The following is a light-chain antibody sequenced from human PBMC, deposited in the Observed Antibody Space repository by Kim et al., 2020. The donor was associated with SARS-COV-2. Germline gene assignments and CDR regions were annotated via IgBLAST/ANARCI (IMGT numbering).Light chain of an antibody. CDR1: QSVSSN. CDR2: GAS. J-gene: IGKJ4*01. CDR3: QQYMHWPLT. V-gene: IGKV3-15*01. Sequence: EIVMTQSPATLSVSPGERATLSCRASQSVSSNLAWYQQKPGQSPRHLIYGASTRATGIPARFSASGSGTDFTLTISSLQSEDFAVYYCQQYMHWPLTFGGGTKVDIK.